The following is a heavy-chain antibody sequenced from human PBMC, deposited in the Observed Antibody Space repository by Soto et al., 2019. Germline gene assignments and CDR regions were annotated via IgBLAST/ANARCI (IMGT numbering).Heavy chain of an antibody. CDR2: MSSSGTNV. Sequence: QVQLVESGGGLVRPGGSLRLSCAASGFTFSDYYMSWIRQSPGKGLEWLALMSSSGTNVLYADSVKGRFTISRDNAKNSLFLQMYSLKAEDTAVYYCATSRVFEFWGLGTLVSVSS. CDR3: ATSRVFEF. J-gene: IGHJ4*02. CDR1: GFTFSDYY. V-gene: IGHV3-11*01.